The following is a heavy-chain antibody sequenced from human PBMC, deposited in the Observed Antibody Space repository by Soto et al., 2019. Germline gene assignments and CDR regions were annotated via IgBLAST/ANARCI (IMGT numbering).Heavy chain of an antibody. D-gene: IGHD1-26*01. V-gene: IGHV4-61*03. CDR2: VYYNGNA. CDR1: RGSVNSGSYY. Sequence: QVQLQESGPGLVKPSETLSLTCTASRGSVNSGSYYWSWIRHPPGKGLCWIGHVYYNGNAKYNPSLTGRVTMSVDTSKNYFSLRLNSVTAADTAVYYCARLYYSAHSGSYYFDHWGQGTPVTVS. CDR3: ARLYYSAHSGSYYFDH. J-gene: IGHJ4*02.